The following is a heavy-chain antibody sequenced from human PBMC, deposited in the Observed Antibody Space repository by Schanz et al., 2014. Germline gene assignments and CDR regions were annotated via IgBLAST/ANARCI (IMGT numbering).Heavy chain of an antibody. CDR1: GFVFGDYY. CDR3: AASSGWHPSTDY. V-gene: IGHV3-11*05. D-gene: IGHD6-19*01. J-gene: IGHJ4*02. CDR2: ISDSGTYT. Sequence: QVQVVQSGGGLVKPGGSLRLSCAASGFVFGDYYMTWIRQAPGKGLEWLSYISDSGTYTNYADSVKGRFTISRDNAKSSLYLQMNSPRDEDTAVYYCAASSGWHPSTDYWGQGTLVTVSS.